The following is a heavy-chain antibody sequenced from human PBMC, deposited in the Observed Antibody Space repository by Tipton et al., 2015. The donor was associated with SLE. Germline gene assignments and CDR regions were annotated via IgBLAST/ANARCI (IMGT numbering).Heavy chain of an antibody. J-gene: IGHJ3*01. V-gene: IGHV3-11*01. CDR1: GFTFSDYY. Sequence: SLRLSCAASGFTFSDYYMTWIRQAPGKGLEWVSYISSSGNTIYYADSVKGRFTISRDNAKNSLYLQMNSLRAEDTAVYYCARGRDSGGNIDAFDLWAQGPMVAVSS. CDR2: ISSSGNTI. CDR3: ARGRDSGGNIDAFDL. D-gene: IGHD4/OR15-4a*01.